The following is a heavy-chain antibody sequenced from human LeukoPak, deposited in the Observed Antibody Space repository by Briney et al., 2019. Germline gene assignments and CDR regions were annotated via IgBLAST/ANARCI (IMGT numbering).Heavy chain of an antibody. J-gene: IGHJ4*02. D-gene: IGHD4-23*01. CDR3: ARDYGGSSPFDY. CDR1: GFTFDDYG. V-gene: IGHV3-48*03. Sequence: GGSLRLSCAASGFTFDDYGMSWVRQPPGKGLEWVSYISSSGSDIYYADSVKGRFTISRDNAKNSLYLHMNSLRAEDTAVYYCARDYGGSSPFDYWGQGTLVTVSS. CDR2: ISSSGSDI.